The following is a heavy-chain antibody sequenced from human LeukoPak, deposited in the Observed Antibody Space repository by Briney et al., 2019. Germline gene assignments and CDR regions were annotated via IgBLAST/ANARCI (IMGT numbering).Heavy chain of an antibody. CDR3: ARYSSGFDAFDI. Sequence: SETLSLTCTVSGGSISSYYWSWIRQPPGKGLEWIGYIYYSGSTNYNPSLKSRVTISVDTSKNQFSLKLSSVTAADTAVYYCARYSSGFDAFDIWGQGTMVTVSS. CDR2: IYYSGST. D-gene: IGHD6-19*01. V-gene: IGHV4-59*08. J-gene: IGHJ3*02. CDR1: GGSISSYY.